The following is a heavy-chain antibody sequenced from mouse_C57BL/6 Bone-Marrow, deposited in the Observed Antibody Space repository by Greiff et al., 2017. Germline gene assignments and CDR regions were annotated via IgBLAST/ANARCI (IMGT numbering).Heavy chain of an antibody. D-gene: IGHD1-1*01. CDR1: GFSFTSYG. CDR2: IWRGGST. V-gene: IGHV2-5*01. Sequence: QVQLKESGPGLVQPSQSLSITCTVSGFSFTSYGVHWVRQSPGKGLEWLGVIWRGGSTDYNAAFMSRLSITNDNSKSQVFFKMNSLQADDTAIYYCAKERGSSLYYYAMDYWGQGTSVTVSS. CDR3: AKERGSSLYYYAMDY. J-gene: IGHJ4*01.